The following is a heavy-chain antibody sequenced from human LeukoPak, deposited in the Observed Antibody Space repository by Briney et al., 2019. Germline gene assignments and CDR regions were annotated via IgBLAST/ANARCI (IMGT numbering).Heavy chain of an antibody. CDR2: ISFSSGYI. Sequence: TGGSLRLSCAASGFPFSSYSMNWVRQAPGMGLEWVSSISFSSGYISYADSVKGRFTISRDNARNSVYLQMHSLRDEDTAVYYCARDHIPVAGGPGMDVWGKGTAVTVSS. J-gene: IGHJ6*04. D-gene: IGHD6-19*01. V-gene: IGHV3-21*01. CDR3: ARDHIPVAGGPGMDV. CDR1: GFPFSSYS.